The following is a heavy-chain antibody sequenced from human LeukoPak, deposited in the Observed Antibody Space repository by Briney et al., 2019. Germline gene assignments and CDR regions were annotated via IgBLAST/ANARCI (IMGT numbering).Heavy chain of an antibody. J-gene: IGHJ4*02. Sequence: SETLSLTCTLSGASLNNFYWSWIRQPAGKGMEWIGRIYISGRTNYNPSLKSRVTISVDTSKNQFSLKLSSVTAADTAVYYCARAAATFDYWGQGTLVTVSS. CDR3: ARAAATFDY. CDR1: GASLNNFY. V-gene: IGHV4-4*07. CDR2: IYISGRT. D-gene: IGHD6-13*01.